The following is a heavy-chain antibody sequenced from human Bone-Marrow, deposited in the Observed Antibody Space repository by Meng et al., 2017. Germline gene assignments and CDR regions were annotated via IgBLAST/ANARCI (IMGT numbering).Heavy chain of an antibody. Sequence: GGSLRLSCAVSGFSFSGYWMSWVREAPGKGLEWVANINEDGSERYYVDSVRGRFTISRDNAKNSLYLQMNGLRAEDTAVYYCATDRANVFDYWGHGTLVTVAS. CDR2: INEDGSER. CDR1: GFSFSGYW. V-gene: IGHV3-7*01. CDR3: ATDRANVFDY. J-gene: IGHJ4*01.